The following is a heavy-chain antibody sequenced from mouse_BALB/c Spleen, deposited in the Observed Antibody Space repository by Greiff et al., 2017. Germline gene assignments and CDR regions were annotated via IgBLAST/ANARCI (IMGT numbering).Heavy chain of an antibody. CDR2: ISSGSSTI. J-gene: IGHJ3*01. D-gene: IGHD4-1*01. CDR1: GFTFSSFG. V-gene: IGHV5-17*02. Sequence: EVQLQESGGGLVQPGGSRKLSCAASGFTFSSFGMHWVRQAPEKGLEWVAYISSGSSTIYYADTVKGRFTISRDNPKNTLFLQMTSLRSEDTAMYYCAREEANWAWFAYWGQGTLVTVSA. CDR3: AREEANWAWFAY.